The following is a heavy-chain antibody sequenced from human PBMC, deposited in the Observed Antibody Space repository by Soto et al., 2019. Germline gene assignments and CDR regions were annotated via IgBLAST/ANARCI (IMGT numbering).Heavy chain of an antibody. D-gene: IGHD3-22*01. CDR1: GYTFTNYG. CDR3: ARWHYYDSSGPFDY. Sequence: QVQLVQSGAEVKKPGASVKVSCKASGYTFTNYGINWVRKAPGQGLEWMGWISADNGNTNYAQKLQGRVTMTTDTSTRTAYMELRSLRSDDTAVYYCARWHYYDSSGPFDYWGQGILVTVSS. J-gene: IGHJ4*02. V-gene: IGHV1-18*01. CDR2: ISADNGNT.